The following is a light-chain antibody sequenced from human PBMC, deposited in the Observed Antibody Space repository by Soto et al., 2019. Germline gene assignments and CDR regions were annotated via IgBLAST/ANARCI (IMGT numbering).Light chain of an antibody. CDR1: NIGSKN. CDR3: QVWDSSTSWV. CDR2: RDS. J-gene: IGLJ1*01. V-gene: IGLV3-9*01. Sequence: SYELTQPLSVSVALGQTARITCGGNNIGSKNVHWYQQKLGQAPVLVIYRDSNRPSGIPERFSGANSGNTATLTISRAQAGDEADYSRQVWDSSTSWVFGTGTKLTVL.